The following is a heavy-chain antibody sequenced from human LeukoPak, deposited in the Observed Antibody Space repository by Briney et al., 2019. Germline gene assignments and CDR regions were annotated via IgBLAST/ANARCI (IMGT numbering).Heavy chain of an antibody. CDR3: ATGAEVLVHYYYYGMDV. CDR2: IKSKTDGGTT. CDR1: GFTFSNAW. J-gene: IGHJ6*02. Sequence: PGGSLRLSCAASGFTFSNAWMSWVRQAPGKGLEWVGRIKSKTDGGTTDYAAPVKGRFTISRDDSKNTLYLQMNSLKTEDTAVYYCATGAEVLVHYYYYGMDVWGQGTTVTVSS. D-gene: IGHD6-19*01. V-gene: IGHV3-15*01.